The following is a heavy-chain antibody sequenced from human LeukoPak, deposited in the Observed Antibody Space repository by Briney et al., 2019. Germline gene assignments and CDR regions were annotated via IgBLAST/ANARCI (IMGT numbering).Heavy chain of an antibody. CDR1: GGSISNYS. V-gene: IGHV4-59*08. D-gene: IGHD1-7*01. J-gene: IGHJ4*02. CDR3: ASSDWNYAR. CDR2: IHYSGST. Sequence: TSETLSLTCSVSGGSISNYSLSWFRQPPGKGLEWIGYIHYSGSTNYNPSLGSRVTISLDTSKKQFSLRLSSVTAADTAVYYCASSDWNYARWGQGTLVTVSS.